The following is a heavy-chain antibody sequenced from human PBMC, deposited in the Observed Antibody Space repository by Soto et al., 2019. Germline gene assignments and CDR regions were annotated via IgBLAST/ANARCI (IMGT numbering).Heavy chain of an antibody. CDR1: GFTFNTYG. CDR3: ARIGPYCGGDCYPDFDF. V-gene: IGHV3-23*01. D-gene: IGHD2-21*02. Sequence: GGSLRLSCAASGFTFNTYGMTWVRQAPGKGLEWVSTVSGSGGGTYYADSVKGRFTISRVNSKNTMYLQMSNLRAEDTAVYFCARIGPYCGGDCYPDFDFWGLGTPVTVSA. J-gene: IGHJ4*02. CDR2: VSGSGGGT.